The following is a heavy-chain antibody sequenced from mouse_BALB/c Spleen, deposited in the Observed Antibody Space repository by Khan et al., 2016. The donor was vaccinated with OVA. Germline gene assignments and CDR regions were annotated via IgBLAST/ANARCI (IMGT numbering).Heavy chain of an antibody. V-gene: IGHV1-9*01. Sequence: VQLQESGAELMKPGASVKISCKATGYTFSSYWIEWVKQRPGHGLEWIGEILTGSNSTNYNERVKGKATITADKSSNTAYMKLRSLTSTDSAMLYCTRGHYYGRTSWFGYWGQGTLVTVSA. CDR2: ILTGSNST. J-gene: IGHJ3*01. D-gene: IGHD1-1*01. CDR3: TRGHYYGRTSWFGY. CDR1: GYTFSSYW.